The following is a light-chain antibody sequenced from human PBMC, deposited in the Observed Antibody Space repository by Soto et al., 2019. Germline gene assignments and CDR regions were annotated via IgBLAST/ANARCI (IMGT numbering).Light chain of an antibody. CDR2: DAS. Sequence: DIQMTQSPSSLSASVGDRVTITCQASQDISNYLNWYQQKPGKAPKLLIYDASNLETGVPSTFSGSGSGTDFPFTISSLPPEDIATYYCPQYDNLSRTVGGGNKVEIK. CDR3: PQYDNLSRT. V-gene: IGKV1-33*01. CDR1: QDISNY. J-gene: IGKJ4*01.